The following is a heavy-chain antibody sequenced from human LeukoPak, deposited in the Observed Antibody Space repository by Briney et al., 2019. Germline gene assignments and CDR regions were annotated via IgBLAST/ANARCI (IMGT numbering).Heavy chain of an antibody. J-gene: IGHJ4*02. Sequence: GGSLRLSCAASGFTFSDYYMSWIRQAPGKGLEWVSYISSSGSTIYYADSVKGRFTISRDNSKNTLYLQMNSLRAEDTAVYYCASIAFSGYYFDYWGQGTLVTVSS. CDR2: ISSSGSTI. CDR3: ASIAFSGYYFDY. D-gene: IGHD1-26*01. V-gene: IGHV3-11*01. CDR1: GFTFSDYY.